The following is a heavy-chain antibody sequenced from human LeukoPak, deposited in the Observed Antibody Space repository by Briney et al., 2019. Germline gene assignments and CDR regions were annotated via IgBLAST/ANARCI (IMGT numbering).Heavy chain of an antibody. J-gene: IGHJ6*03. V-gene: IGHV4-4*07. CDR2: FYASGTT. CDR3: AREIQGDFWSGYSRYYYYYMDV. D-gene: IGHD3-3*01. Sequence: SETLSLTCIMSGGSINNYYWSWIRQPAGKGPEWIGRFYASGTTYYNPALNSRAAVSMDMSKNHFSLKLTSVTAADTAVYYCAREIQGDFWSGYSRYYYYYMDVWGKGTTVTVSS. CDR1: GGSINNYY.